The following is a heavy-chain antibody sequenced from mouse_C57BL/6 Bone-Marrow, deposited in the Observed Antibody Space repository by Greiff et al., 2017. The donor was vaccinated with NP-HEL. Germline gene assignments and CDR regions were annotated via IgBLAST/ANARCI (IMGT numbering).Heavy chain of an antibody. CDR3: AYGSSYEGAMDY. Sequence: QVQLQQSGAELVRPGTSVKMSCKASGYTFTNYWIGWAKQRPGHGLEWIGDIYPGGGYTNYNEKFKGKATLTADKSSSPAYMQFSSLTSEDSAIYYCAYGSSYEGAMDYWGQGTSVTVSS. CDR1: GYTFTNYW. CDR2: IYPGGGYT. J-gene: IGHJ4*01. D-gene: IGHD1-1*01. V-gene: IGHV1-63*01.